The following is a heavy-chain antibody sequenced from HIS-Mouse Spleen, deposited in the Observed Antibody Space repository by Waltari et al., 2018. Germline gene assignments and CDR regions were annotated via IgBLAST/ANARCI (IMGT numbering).Heavy chain of an antibody. J-gene: IGHJ2*01. CDR1: GFTVSSNY. CDR3: ARDHSGSSPSYWYFDL. V-gene: IGHV3-66*03. CDR2: IYSCGST. D-gene: IGHD6-6*01. Sequence: EVQLVESGGGLIQPGGSLRLSCAASGFTVSSNYMSWFRQAPGKGLEWVSVIYSCGSTYYADSVKGRFTISRDNSKNTLYLQMNSLRAEDTAVYYCARDHSGSSPSYWYFDLWGRGTLVTVSS.